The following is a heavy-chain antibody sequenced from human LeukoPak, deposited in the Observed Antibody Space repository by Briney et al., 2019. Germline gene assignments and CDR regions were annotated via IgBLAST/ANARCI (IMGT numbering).Heavy chain of an antibody. CDR1: GFTFSSYA. D-gene: IGHD6-6*01. Sequence: GGSLRLSCAASGFTFSSYAMTWVRQAPGKGLEWVSAISGSGAYTYHEDSVKGRFTISRDNSKNTLYLQVNSLRAEDTAVYYCAKVLDSSGYWYFDLWGRGTLVTVSS. CDR2: ISGSGAYT. CDR3: AKVLDSSGYWYFDL. J-gene: IGHJ2*01. V-gene: IGHV3-23*01.